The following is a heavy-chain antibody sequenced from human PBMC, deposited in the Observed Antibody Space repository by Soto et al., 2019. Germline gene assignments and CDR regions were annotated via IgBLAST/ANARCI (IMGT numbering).Heavy chain of an antibody. CDR2: INAGNGNI. CDR3: ARLRVDIWSASFFDY. J-gene: IGHJ4*02. Sequence: ASVKVSCKASGYTFTTFAMHWVRQAPGQGLEWMGYINAGNGNIKYSQKFQDRVTITRDTSARTVYMELSSLTSEDTATYYCARLRVDIWSASFFDYWGQGTLVTVSS. CDR1: GYTFTTFA. V-gene: IGHV1-3*01. D-gene: IGHD3-3*01.